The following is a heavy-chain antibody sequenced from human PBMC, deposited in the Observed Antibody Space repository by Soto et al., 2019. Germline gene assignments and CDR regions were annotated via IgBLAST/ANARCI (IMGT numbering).Heavy chain of an antibody. CDR2: VHNSRSS. V-gene: IGHV4-59*08. J-gene: IGHJ5*02. CDR1: GDSITSNY. CDR3: ALLGGCSGARCRHHH. D-gene: IGHD2-15*01. Sequence: QMLLQESGPGLVKPSETLSLTCTVPGDSITSNYWSWIRQSPGQGLEWMGYVHNSRSSYSNPSLGSRVTISLGLGKNPFSLWPTSVAAADTAIYYWALLGGCSGARCRHHHWGQGTRVTVSS.